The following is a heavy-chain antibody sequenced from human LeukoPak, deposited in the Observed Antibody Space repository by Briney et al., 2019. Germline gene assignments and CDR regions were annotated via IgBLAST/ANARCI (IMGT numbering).Heavy chain of an antibody. CDR1: GYTFNSHD. Sequence: GASVKVSCKASGYTFNSHDINWVRQATGQGLEWMGWMNPYSGNTGYAQKFQGRVTMTRDTSINTAYLEFYSLRSEDTAVYYCARGYSPTLRTIGNDYWAREPWSPSPQ. D-gene: IGHD1/OR15-1a*01. CDR2: MNPYSGNT. J-gene: IGHJ4*02. V-gene: IGHV1-8*01. CDR3: ARGYSPTLRTIGNDY.